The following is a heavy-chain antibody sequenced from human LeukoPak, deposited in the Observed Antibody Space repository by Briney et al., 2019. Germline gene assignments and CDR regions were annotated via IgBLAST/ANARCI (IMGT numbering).Heavy chain of an antibody. Sequence: SETLSLTCAVYGGSFSGYYWSWIRQPPGKGLEWMGEINHSGSTHYNPSLKTRVTISVDTSKNQFSLKLSSVTAADTAVYYCVTTSGWPVDAFDIWGQGTMVTVSS. J-gene: IGHJ3*02. D-gene: IGHD6-19*01. V-gene: IGHV4-34*01. CDR2: INHSGST. CDR3: VTTSGWPVDAFDI. CDR1: GGSFSGYY.